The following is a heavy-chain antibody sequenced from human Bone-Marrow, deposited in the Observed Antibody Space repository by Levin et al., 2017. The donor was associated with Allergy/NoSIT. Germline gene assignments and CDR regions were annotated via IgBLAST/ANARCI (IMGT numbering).Heavy chain of an antibody. CDR3: ARGGVGEPGGLDY. CDR1: GYTFTAYA. CDR2: IGKTGNT. D-gene: IGHD3-10*01. Sequence: SCAASGYTFTAYAMTWVRQAPGKGLEWVSSIGKTGNTYYANSVKGRFTISRGNSMSTVYLQMNSLRGDDTAMYYCARGGVGEPGGLDYWGQGTLVTVSS. J-gene: IGHJ4*02. V-gene: IGHV3-23*01.